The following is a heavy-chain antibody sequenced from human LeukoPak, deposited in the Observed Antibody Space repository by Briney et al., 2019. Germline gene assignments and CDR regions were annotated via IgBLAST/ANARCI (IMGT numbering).Heavy chain of an antibody. CDR2: ISWNSGSI. V-gene: IGHV3-9*01. CDR1: GFTFDDYA. Sequence: GGSLRLSCAASGFTFDDYAMHWVRQAPGKGLEGGSGISWNSGSIDYADSVKGRFTISRENAKNSLYLQMNRLRAEDTAVYYCARAMVRGVTQVYYYGMDVWGQGTTVTVSS. D-gene: IGHD3-10*01. J-gene: IGHJ6*02. CDR3: ARAMVRGVTQVYYYGMDV.